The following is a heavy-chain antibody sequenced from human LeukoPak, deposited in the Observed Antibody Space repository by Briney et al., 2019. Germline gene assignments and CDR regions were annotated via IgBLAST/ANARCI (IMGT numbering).Heavy chain of an antibody. D-gene: IGHD4-17*01. CDR2: IYPGDSDT. Sequence: GESLKISCKGSGYIFTSYWIGWVRQMPGKGLEWMGIIYPGDSDTRYSPSFQGQVTISVDNSISTAYLQWSSLKASDTAMDYCARTHDYGDYEFRYWGQGTLVTVSS. V-gene: IGHV5-51*01. CDR1: GYIFTSYW. CDR3: ARTHDYGDYEFRY. J-gene: IGHJ4*02.